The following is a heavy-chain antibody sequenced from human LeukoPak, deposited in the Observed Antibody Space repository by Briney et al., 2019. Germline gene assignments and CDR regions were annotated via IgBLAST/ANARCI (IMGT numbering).Heavy chain of an antibody. J-gene: IGHJ5*02. CDR2: IYYSGST. Sequence: PSETLSLTCTVSGGSISSYYWSWIRQPPGKGLEWIGYIYYSGSTNYNPSLQSRVTISVDTSKNQFSLKLSSVTAADTAVYYCARGWNYDDWFDPWGQGTLVTVSS. CDR1: GGSISSYY. CDR3: ARGWNYDDWFDP. D-gene: IGHD1-7*01. V-gene: IGHV4-59*01.